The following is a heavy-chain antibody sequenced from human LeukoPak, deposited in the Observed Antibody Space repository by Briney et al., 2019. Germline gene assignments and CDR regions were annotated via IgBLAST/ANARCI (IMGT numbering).Heavy chain of an antibody. J-gene: IGHJ6*02. V-gene: IGHV3-33*01. Sequence: GGSLRLSCAASGFTFSSYGMHWVRQAPGKGLEWVAVIWYDGSNKYYADSVKGRFTISRDNSKNTLYLQMNSLRAEDTAMYYCARDRGRDGYNRPSIYYYYYYGMDVWGQGTTVTVSS. CDR2: IWYDGSNK. CDR3: ARDRGRDGYNRPSIYYYYYYGMDV. CDR1: GFTFSSYG. D-gene: IGHD5-24*01.